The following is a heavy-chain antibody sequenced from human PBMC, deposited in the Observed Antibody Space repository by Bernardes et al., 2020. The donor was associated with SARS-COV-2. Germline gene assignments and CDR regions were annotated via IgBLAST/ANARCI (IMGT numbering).Heavy chain of an antibody. J-gene: IGHJ5*02. CDR3: ARARGYTSGPPNWFDP. Sequence: GGSLRLSCAASGFTFSNYWMHWVRQAPGKGLEWVSRINGDGTGTNYADSVKGRFTISRDNAKDTLYLQMSSLRAEDTAVYYCARARGYTSGPPNWFDPWGQGTLVTVSS. V-gene: IGHV3-74*01. D-gene: IGHD5-18*01. CDR2: INGDGTGT. CDR1: GFTFSNYW.